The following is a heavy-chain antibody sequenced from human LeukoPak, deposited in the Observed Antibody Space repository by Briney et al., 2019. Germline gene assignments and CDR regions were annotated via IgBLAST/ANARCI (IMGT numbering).Heavy chain of an antibody. CDR2: SSSSRGT. CDR3: ARLGLWFRLIDF. J-gene: IGHJ4*02. CDR1: GDSISTRNYY. Sequence: PSETLSLTCTVSGDSISTRNYYWGWIRQSPGKGLEWIGCSSSSRGTYYNPSLKSRVTIAVDTPGNQFSLQLTSATAADTAVYYCARLGLWFRLIDFWGQGSLVTVSS. V-gene: IGHV4-39*01. D-gene: IGHD3-10*01.